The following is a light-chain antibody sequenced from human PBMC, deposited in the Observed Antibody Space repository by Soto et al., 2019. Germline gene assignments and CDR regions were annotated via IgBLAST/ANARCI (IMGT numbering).Light chain of an antibody. CDR2: EVT. Sequence: QSALTQPASLSGSPGQSITISCTGTSGDIGNYIYVSWYKQHPGKAPKLMIYEVTNRPSGVSNRFSGSKSGNTASLTISGLQADDEADYYCASYTSGTTPCVFGTGTKLTVL. CDR1: SGDIGNYIY. V-gene: IGLV2-14*01. CDR3: ASYTSGTTPCV. J-gene: IGLJ1*01.